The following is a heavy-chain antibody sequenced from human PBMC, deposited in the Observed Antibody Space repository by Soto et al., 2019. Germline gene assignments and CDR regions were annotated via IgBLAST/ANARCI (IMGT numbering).Heavy chain of an antibody. Sequence: PSENLSLTCAVSGSSITTGYSWGWIRQPQGKGLEWIVNILHSGITYYSPSLKNLLTVSMDTSKNQFSLKLSSVTAADTAVYYCARDLEWELLRLTGDAFDIWGQGTMVTVSS. V-gene: IGHV4-38-2*02. CDR2: ILHSGIT. D-gene: IGHD1-26*01. CDR1: GSSITTGYS. CDR3: ARDLEWELLRLTGDAFDI. J-gene: IGHJ3*02.